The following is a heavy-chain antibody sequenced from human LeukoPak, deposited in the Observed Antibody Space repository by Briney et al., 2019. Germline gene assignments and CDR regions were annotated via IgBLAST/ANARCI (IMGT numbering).Heavy chain of an antibody. Sequence: GGSLRLSCAASGFTFSNAWMSWVRQAPGKGLEWVGRIKSKTDGGTTDYAAPVKGRFTISRDDSKNTLYLQMNSLKTEDTAVYYCTTDPLVARVPTYYDFWSGWGQGTLVTVSS. V-gene: IGHV3-15*01. CDR2: IKSKTDGGTT. CDR1: GFTFSNAW. D-gene: IGHD3-3*01. J-gene: IGHJ4*02. CDR3: TTDPLVARVPTYYDFWSG.